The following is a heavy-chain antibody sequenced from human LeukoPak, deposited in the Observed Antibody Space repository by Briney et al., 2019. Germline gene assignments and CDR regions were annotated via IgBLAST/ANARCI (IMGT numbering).Heavy chain of an antibody. Sequence: TGGSLRLSCAASEFTFTAYAMSWVRQAPGKGLEWVSTVGASGDNTNYADSVKGRFTISRDNSKNTLGLQMNSLRAEDTALYYCAKERRLTIIVVALDYWGQGTLVTVSS. D-gene: IGHD3-22*01. CDR2: VGASGDNT. J-gene: IGHJ4*02. CDR1: EFTFTAYA. V-gene: IGHV3-23*01. CDR3: AKERRLTIIVVALDY.